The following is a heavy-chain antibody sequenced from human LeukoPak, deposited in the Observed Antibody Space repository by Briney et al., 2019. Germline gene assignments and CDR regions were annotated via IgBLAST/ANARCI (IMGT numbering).Heavy chain of an antibody. Sequence: ASVKVSCKASGGTLNNYGINWVRQAPGQGLEWMGGIIPIIGAANYALKFQGRVTISADESTSTAYMELNSLRSEDTAVYYRGKRLTSWELEYWGQGTLVTVSS. V-gene: IGHV1-69*13. J-gene: IGHJ4*02. D-gene: IGHD1-26*01. CDR3: GKRLTSWELEY. CDR2: IIPIIGAA. CDR1: GGTLNNYG.